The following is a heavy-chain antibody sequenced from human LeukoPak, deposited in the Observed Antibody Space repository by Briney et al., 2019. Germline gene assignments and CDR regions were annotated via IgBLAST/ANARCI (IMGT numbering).Heavy chain of an antibody. CDR1: GGSISNYY. V-gene: IGHV4-59*01. D-gene: IGHD6-13*01. CDR3: ARGRVSSSSWYSTYYYYFYMDV. Sequence: SETLSLTCSVSGGSISNYYWSWILQPPGRGLEWLGYIYYSGSTNYNPSLKSRVTISVDTSKTHFSLELSSVTAADTAVYFCARGRVSSSSWYSTYYYYFYMDVWGKGTTVTVSS. CDR2: IYYSGST. J-gene: IGHJ6*03.